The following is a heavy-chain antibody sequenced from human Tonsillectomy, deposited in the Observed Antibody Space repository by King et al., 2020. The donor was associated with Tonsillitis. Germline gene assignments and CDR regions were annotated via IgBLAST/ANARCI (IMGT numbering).Heavy chain of an antibody. J-gene: IGHJ5*02. V-gene: IGHV4-59*01. CDR1: GGSISSYY. Sequence: QLQESGPGLVKPSETLSLTCTVSGGSISSYYWSWLRQPPGKGLEWIGYIYYSGSTNYNPSLKSRVTISVDTSKNQFSLKLSSVTAADTAVYYCARKSNRDWFDPWGQGTLVTVSS. CDR3: ARKSNRDWFDP. CDR2: IYYSGST. D-gene: IGHD1-14*01.